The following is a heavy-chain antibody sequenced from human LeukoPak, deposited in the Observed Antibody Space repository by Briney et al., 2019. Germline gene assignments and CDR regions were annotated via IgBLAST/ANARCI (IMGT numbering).Heavy chain of an antibody. CDR2: FGRSGSDT. V-gene: IGHV3-23*01. D-gene: IGHD6-13*01. Sequence: GGSLRLSCAASGFTFGTSAMSWVRQAPGKGPEWVSTFGRSGSDTYYSDSVKGRFTIFRDNSKNTLYLQMNCLRDEDTAVYYCAKGSLGSWYYFDYWGQGTLVTVSS. CDR3: AKGSLGSWYYFDY. CDR1: GFTFGTSA. J-gene: IGHJ4*02.